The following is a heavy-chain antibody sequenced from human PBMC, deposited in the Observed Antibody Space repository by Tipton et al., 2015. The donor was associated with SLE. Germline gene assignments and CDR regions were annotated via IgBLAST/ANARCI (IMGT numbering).Heavy chain of an antibody. D-gene: IGHD2-2*01. J-gene: IGHJ3*02. CDR2: IYHSGST. V-gene: IGHV4-38-2*02. Sequence: LRPSCTVSGYSISSGYYWGWIRQPPGKGLEWIGSIYHSGSTYYNPSLKSRVTISVDTSKNQFSLKLSSVTAADTAVYYCARGGGYCSSTSCPGAFDIWGQGTMVTVSS. CDR3: ARGGGYCSSTSCPGAFDI. CDR1: GYSISSGYY.